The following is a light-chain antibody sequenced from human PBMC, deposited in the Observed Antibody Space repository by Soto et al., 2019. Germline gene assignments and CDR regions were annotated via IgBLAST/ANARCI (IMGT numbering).Light chain of an antibody. CDR1: SSDVGGYNY. CDR3: TSYTSSSTLVI. J-gene: IGLJ2*01. V-gene: IGLV2-14*01. Sequence: QSALTQPASVSGSPGQSITMSCTGTSSDVGGYNYVSWYQQHSGKAPKLMIYEVSNRPSGVSNRFSGSKSGNTASLTISGLQADDDANYYCTSYTSSSTLVIFGGGTKLTVL. CDR2: EVS.